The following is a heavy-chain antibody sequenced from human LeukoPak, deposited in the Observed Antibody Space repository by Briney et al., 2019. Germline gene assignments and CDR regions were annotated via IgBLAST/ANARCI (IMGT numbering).Heavy chain of an antibody. D-gene: IGHD3-22*01. Sequence: ASVKVSCKASGYTFTGYYMHWVRQPPGQGLEWMGRINPNSGGTNYAQKFQGRVTMTRDTSISTTYIELSRLRSDDTAVYYCARDAFYYDSSGSIGYWGQGTLVTVSS. J-gene: IGHJ4*02. CDR2: INPNSGGT. V-gene: IGHV1-2*06. CDR3: ARDAFYYDSSGSIGY. CDR1: GYTFTGYY.